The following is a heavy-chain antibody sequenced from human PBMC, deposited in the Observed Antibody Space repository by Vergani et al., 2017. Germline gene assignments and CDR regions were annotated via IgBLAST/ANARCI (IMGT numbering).Heavy chain of an antibody. Sequence: QVQLVESGGGVVQPGRSLRLSCAASGFTFSSYGMHWVRQAPGKGLEWVAVISYDGSNKYYADSVKGRFTISRDNSKNTLYLQMNSLIAEDTAVYYCAKDLQGDYDRSGHYWGQGTLVTVSS. J-gene: IGHJ4*02. CDR1: GFTFSSYG. V-gene: IGHV3-30*18. D-gene: IGHD3-22*01. CDR3: AKDLQGDYDRSGHY. CDR2: ISYDGSNK.